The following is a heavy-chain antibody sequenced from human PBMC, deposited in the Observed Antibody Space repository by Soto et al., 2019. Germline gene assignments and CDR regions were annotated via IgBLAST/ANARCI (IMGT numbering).Heavy chain of an antibody. CDR3: ARSNIVVVPAAHDYFDY. CDR2: ISAYNGNT. CDR1: GYTFTSYG. V-gene: IGHV1-18*01. Sequence: ASVKVSCKASGYTFTSYGISWVRQAPGQGLEWMGWISAYNGNTNYAQKLQGRVTMTTDTSTSTAYMELRSLRSDDTAVYYCARSNIVVVPAAHDYFDYWGQGTLVTVSS. J-gene: IGHJ4*02. D-gene: IGHD2-2*01.